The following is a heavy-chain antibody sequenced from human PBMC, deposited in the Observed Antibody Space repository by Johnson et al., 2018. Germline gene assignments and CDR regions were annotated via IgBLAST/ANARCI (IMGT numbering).Heavy chain of an antibody. D-gene: IGHD2-21*01. Sequence: VQLVEAGGGLVQPGESLRLSCAASGFIFSNYAMAWVRQAPGMGRECVSTITGRGAGTYYADSVKGRFTISRDNSKNTFYLQMNSLRAEDTAVYYCAKANSYLTQYFQDWGQGTLVTVSS. CDR1: GFIFSNYA. CDR3: AKANSYLTQYFQD. V-gene: IGHV3-23*04. CDR2: ITGRGAGT. J-gene: IGHJ1*01.